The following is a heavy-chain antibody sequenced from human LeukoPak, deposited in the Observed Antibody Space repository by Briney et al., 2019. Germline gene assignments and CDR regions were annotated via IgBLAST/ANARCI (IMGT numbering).Heavy chain of an antibody. J-gene: IGHJ5*02. Sequence: GESQRLSCTASGFSFSSYTMMWVRQAPGEGLEWVSTLTSSDGAAYYADSVKGRFSISRDNSKDTLYLQMNSLGPEDTAVYYCAKGASHDTVDWFDPWGQGTLVSVSS. D-gene: IGHD5-18*01. CDR1: GFSFSSYT. CDR2: LTSSDGAA. V-gene: IGHV3-23*01. CDR3: AKGASHDTVDWFDP.